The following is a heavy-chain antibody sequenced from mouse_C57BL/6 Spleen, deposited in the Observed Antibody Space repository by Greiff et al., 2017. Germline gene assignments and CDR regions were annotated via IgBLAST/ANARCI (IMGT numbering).Heavy chain of an antibody. Sequence: QVQLQQSGPELVKPGASVKISCKASGYAFSSSWMNWVKQRPGKGLEWIGRIYPGDGDTNYNGKFKGKATLTADKSSSTAYMQLSSLTSEDSAVYFCARSGYGNFWGQGTTLTVSS. J-gene: IGHJ2*01. D-gene: IGHD2-10*02. CDR1: GYAFSSSW. CDR3: ARSGYGNF. V-gene: IGHV1-82*01. CDR2: IYPGDGDT.